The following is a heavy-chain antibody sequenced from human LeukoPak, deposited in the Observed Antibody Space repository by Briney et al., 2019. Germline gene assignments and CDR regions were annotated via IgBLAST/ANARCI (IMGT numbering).Heavy chain of an antibody. CDR1: GGSISSSSYY. D-gene: IGHD3-22*01. Sequence: SETLSLTCTVSGGSISSSSYYWGWIRQPPGKGLEWIGSIYYSGSTYYNPSLKSRVTISVDTSKNQFSLKLSSVTAADTAVYYCARDNYYYDSSGYPRRAFDYWGQGTLVTVSS. J-gene: IGHJ4*02. V-gene: IGHV4-39*07. CDR3: ARDNYYYDSSGYPRRAFDY. CDR2: IYYSGST.